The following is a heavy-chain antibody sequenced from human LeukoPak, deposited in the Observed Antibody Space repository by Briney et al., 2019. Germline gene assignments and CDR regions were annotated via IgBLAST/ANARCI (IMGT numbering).Heavy chain of an antibody. CDR3: ARVGWHGWGSYEAVDP. J-gene: IGHJ5*02. V-gene: IGHV4-59*01. Sequence: SETLSLTCTVSGASIGSYFWSWIRQPPGKGLEWVGYIDNSGNSNYNPSLKSRVTISKDTSNNQFSLKLNSVTAADTAVYYCARVGWHGWGSYEAVDPWGQGTLVTVSS. D-gene: IGHD3-10*01. CDR2: IDNSGNS. CDR1: GASIGSYF.